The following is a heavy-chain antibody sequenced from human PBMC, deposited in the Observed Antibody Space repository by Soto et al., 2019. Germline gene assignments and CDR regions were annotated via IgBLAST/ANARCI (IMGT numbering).Heavy chain of an antibody. J-gene: IGHJ5*02. D-gene: IGHD2-15*01. CDR3: ARGGVVVVAATNNIWFDP. V-gene: IGHV4-59*01. Sequence: SETLSLTCTVSGGSIGGNYGSWIRQPPGKGLEWIGYIYYSGSTNYNPSLKSRVTISVDTSKNQFSLKLSSVTAADTAVYYCARGGVVVVAATNNIWFDPWGQGTLVTVSS. CDR2: IYYSGST. CDR1: GGSIGGNY.